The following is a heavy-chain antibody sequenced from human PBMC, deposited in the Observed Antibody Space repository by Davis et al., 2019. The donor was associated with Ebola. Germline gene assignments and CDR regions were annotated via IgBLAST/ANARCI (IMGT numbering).Heavy chain of an antibody. CDR1: GGSISSYS. CDR2: IYYNGNT. D-gene: IGHD6-19*01. Sequence: GSLRLSCTVSGGSISSYSWSWIRQPPGKGLEWIGGYIYYNGNTNYNPSLESRVTISVETSKNQFSLRLTSVNPADTAVYFCARAARQCSPVCYFHSWGQGTLVTVSS. CDR3: ARAARQCSPVCYFHS. V-gene: IGHV4-59*01. J-gene: IGHJ4*02.